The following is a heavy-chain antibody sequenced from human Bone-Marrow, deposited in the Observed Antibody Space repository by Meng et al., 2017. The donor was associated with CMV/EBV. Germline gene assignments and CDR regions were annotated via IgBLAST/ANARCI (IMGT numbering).Heavy chain of an antibody. CDR1: FSSYT. Sequence: FSSYTISWLRHAPGQGLEWMGRLIPILGIANYAQKFQGRVTITADKSTSTAYMELSSLRSEDTAVYYCARGRQIVVVPAATYNWFDPWGQGTLVTVSS. J-gene: IGHJ5*02. V-gene: IGHV1-69*02. CDR2: LIPILGIA. CDR3: ARGRQIVVVPAATYNWFDP. D-gene: IGHD2-2*01.